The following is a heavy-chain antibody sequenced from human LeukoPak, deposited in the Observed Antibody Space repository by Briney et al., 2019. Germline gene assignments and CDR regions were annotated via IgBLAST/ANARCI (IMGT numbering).Heavy chain of an antibody. D-gene: IGHD3-3*01. CDR3: ARGDFWSGSRGDY. CDR2: INTNTGNP. CDR1: GYTFTSYA. V-gene: IGHV7-4-1*02. J-gene: IGHJ4*02. Sequence: EASAKVSCKASGYTFTSYAINWVRQAPGQGLEWMGWINTNTGNPTYAQGFTGRFVFSLDTSVSTAYLQISSLKAEDTAVYYCARGDFWSGSRGDYWGQGTLVTVSS.